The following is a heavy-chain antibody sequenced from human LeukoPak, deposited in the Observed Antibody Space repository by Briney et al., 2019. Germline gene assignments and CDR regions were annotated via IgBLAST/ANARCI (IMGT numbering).Heavy chain of an antibody. CDR2: ISAYNGNT. Sequence: ASVTVSFKASGYTFTSYGISWVRQAPGQGLEWMGWISAYNGNTNYAQKLQGRVTMTTDTSTSTAYMELRSLRSDDTAVYYCARGSTYGSGSYFGFFDYWGQGTLVTVSS. D-gene: IGHD3-10*01. V-gene: IGHV1-18*01. J-gene: IGHJ4*02. CDR1: GYTFTSYG. CDR3: ARGSTYGSGSYFGFFDY.